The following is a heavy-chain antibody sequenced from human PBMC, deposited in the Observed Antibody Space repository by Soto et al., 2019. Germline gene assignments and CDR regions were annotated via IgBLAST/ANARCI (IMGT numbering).Heavy chain of an antibody. V-gene: IGHV3-23*01. J-gene: IGHJ6*03. Sequence: EVQLLESGGGLVQPGGSLRLSCAASGFTFSSYAMRWVRQAPVKVLEWVSAISGSGGSTYYADSVKGRFTISRDNSKNTLDLQMNSLRAEETAVYYCAKSSWVGASHHNYYYYDMDVWGNGTTVTDSS. CDR3: AKSSWVGASHHNYYYYDMDV. CDR2: ISGSGGST. D-gene: IGHD3-10*01. CDR1: GFTFSSYA.